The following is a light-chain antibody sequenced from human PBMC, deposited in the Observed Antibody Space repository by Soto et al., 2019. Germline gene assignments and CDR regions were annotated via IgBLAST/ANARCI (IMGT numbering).Light chain of an antibody. V-gene: IGKV3-20*01. CDR1: QSVNSTS. Sequence: EIVLTQSPGTLSLSPGERATLSCRASQSVNSTSLAWYQQKPGQAPRLLIHGASSRANGIPDRFSGSGSGTDFTLTISRLGPEDFAVYFCQRYSDSLWTFGQGTKVEIK. J-gene: IGKJ1*01. CDR2: GAS. CDR3: QRYSDSLWT.